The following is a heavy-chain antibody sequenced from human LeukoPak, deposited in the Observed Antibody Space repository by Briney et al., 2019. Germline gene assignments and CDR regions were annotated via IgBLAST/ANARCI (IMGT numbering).Heavy chain of an antibody. D-gene: IGHD3-3*01. CDR3: ARDRPRTYYDFWSGLDDL. Sequence: ASGYTFTSXXXXXVRQAPGQGXXXXGXISAYNGNTNYAQKLQGRVTMTTDTSTSTAYMELRSLRSDDTAVYYCARDRPRTYYDFWSGLDDLWGQGTLVTVSS. CDR2: ISAYNGNT. CDR1: GYTFTSXX. V-gene: IGHV1-18*01. J-gene: IGHJ5*02.